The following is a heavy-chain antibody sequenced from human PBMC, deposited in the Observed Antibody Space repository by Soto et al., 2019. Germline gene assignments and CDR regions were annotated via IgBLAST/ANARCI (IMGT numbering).Heavy chain of an antibody. CDR1: GFTFSSSA. V-gene: IGHV3-23*01. Sequence: HPGGSLRLSCAASGFTFSSSAISWVRQAPGKGLEWVSAVSANGQGIYYADSVRGRFTISRDNSKNTVFLRMDSLSAEDTAVYYCAKDRHYPRDYFHYWGQGTLVTVSS. J-gene: IGHJ4*02. CDR2: VSANGQGI. CDR3: AKDRHYPRDYFHY. D-gene: IGHD3-10*01.